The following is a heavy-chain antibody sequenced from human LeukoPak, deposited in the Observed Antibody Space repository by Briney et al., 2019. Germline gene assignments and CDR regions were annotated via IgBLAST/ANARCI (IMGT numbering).Heavy chain of an antibody. CDR2: ISSSGSTI. Sequence: GGSLRLSCAASGFTFSSYEMNWVRQAPGKGLEWVSYISSSGSTIYYADSVKGRFTISRDNAKNSLYLQMNSLRAEDTAVYYCARAQGAAATLDYWGQGTLVTVSS. CDR3: ARAQGAAATLDY. D-gene: IGHD6-13*01. CDR1: GFTFSSYE. J-gene: IGHJ4*02. V-gene: IGHV3-48*03.